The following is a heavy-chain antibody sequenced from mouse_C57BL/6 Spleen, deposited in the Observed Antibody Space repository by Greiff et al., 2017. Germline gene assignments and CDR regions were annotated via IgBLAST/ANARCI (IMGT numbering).Heavy chain of an antibody. Sequence: QVQLQQSGAELVKPGASVKLSCTASGYNIKDYYMHWVKQRPGQGLEWIGYIDPSVGETKYNQKFKDKATLTADTSSSTAYMQLSSLTSEDSAVYYCARDSFSTIVASSFDDWGQGTTLTVSS. CDR3: ARDSFSTIVASSFDD. CDR1: GYNIKDYY. V-gene: IGHV1-7*01. J-gene: IGHJ2*01. D-gene: IGHD1-1*01. CDR2: IDPSVGET.